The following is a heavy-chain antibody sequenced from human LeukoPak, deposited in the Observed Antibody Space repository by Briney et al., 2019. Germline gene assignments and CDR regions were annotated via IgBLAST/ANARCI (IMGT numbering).Heavy chain of an antibody. J-gene: IGHJ4*02. CDR1: GYTFTGYY. D-gene: IGHD2-2*01. Sequence: GASVKVSRKASGYTFTGYYMHWVRQAPGQGLEWMGWINPNSGGTNYAQKFQGWVTMTRDTSISTAYMELSRLRSDDTAVYYCARGGDIVAVPAAPFDYWGQGTLVTVSS. CDR3: ARGGDIVAVPAAPFDY. V-gene: IGHV1-2*04. CDR2: INPNSGGT.